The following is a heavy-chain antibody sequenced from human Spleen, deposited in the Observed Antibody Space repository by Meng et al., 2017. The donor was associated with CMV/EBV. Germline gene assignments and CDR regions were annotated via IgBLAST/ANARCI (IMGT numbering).Heavy chain of an antibody. CDR1: GFIFSDYT. CDR3: ARQKLGAVPGYYYGIDV. J-gene: IGHJ6*02. Sequence: GESLKISCAASGFIFSDYTMNWVRLAPGKGLEWVSSISDDGDYTYYADSVKGQFSISRDNAKNSLYLQMSRLRAEDTALYYCARQKLGAVPGYYYGIDVWGQGTTVTVSS. CDR2: ISDDGDYT. D-gene: IGHD3-16*01. V-gene: IGHV3-21*06.